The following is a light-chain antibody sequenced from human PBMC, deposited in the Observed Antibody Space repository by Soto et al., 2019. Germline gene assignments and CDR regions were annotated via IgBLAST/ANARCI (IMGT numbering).Light chain of an antibody. J-gene: IGKJ5*01. Sequence: EIVLTQSPGTLSLSPGERATLSCRASQSVRSTYLAWYQQKPGQAPRLLIHGASSRATGIPDRFSGSGSGTEFTLTISRLEPEEFAVYYCKQSGSSLSITFGQGTRLEIK. CDR1: QSVRSTY. V-gene: IGKV3-20*01. CDR2: GAS. CDR3: KQSGSSLSIT.